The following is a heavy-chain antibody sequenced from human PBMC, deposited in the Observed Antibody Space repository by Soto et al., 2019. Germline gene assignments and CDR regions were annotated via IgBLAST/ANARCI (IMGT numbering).Heavy chain of an antibody. V-gene: IGHV1-69*02. CDR3: ATNFGSGRDLFAN. CDR1: ADIFSRST. J-gene: IGHJ4*02. Sequence: QLVQSGAEVKTPGSSVKVSCTASADIFSRSTLSWVRQTPGLGLEWMGRTIPILSMSDYAQKLQGRVTISADESTGSVYMVLSRLRSEDTAVYSCATNFGSGRDLFANWGQGTLVTVSS. D-gene: IGHD3-10*01. CDR2: TIPILSMS.